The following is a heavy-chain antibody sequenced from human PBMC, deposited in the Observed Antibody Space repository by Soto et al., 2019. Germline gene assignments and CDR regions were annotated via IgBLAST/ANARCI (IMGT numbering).Heavy chain of an antibody. Sequence: QVQLVQSGAEVKKPGASVKVSCKASGYTFTSYGISWVRQAPGQGLEWMGWISAYNGNTNYAQKLQGRVTMTTDTSTSTVYMELRSLRSDDTAVYYCARDSDIVLMVYALYGPWGQGTLVTVSS. CDR3: ARDSDIVLMVYALYGP. V-gene: IGHV1-18*01. J-gene: IGHJ5*02. CDR2: ISAYNGNT. CDR1: GYTFTSYG. D-gene: IGHD2-8*01.